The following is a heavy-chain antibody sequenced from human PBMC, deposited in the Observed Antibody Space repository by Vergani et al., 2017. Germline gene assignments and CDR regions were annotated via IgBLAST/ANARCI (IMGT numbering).Heavy chain of an antibody. CDR3: VHRLGYFDWDGAFDV. CDR1: GFSLTTGGEG. CDR2: VYWNDDE. D-gene: IGHD3-9*01. V-gene: IGHV2-5*01. Sequence: QITLRESGPTLVKPTQTLTLTCPFSGFSLTTGGEGVGWIRQPPGRALEWLAFVYWNDDERYSPSLKSRVTITNDTSKNEVILTMATMDPVDTATYYCVHRLGYFDWDGAFDVWGPGTMVTVSS. J-gene: IGHJ3*01.